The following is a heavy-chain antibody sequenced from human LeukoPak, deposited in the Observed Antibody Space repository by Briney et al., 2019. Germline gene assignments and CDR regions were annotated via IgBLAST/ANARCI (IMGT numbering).Heavy chain of an antibody. V-gene: IGHV4-34*01. CDR1: GGSFSGYY. Sequence: SETLSLTCAVYGGSFSGYYWSWIRQPPGKGLEWIGEINHSGSTNYNPSLKSRVTISVDTSKNQFSLKLSSVTAADTAVYYCARGGGRSSSSRNWFDPWGQGTLVTVSS. CDR3: ARGGGRSSSSRNWFDP. J-gene: IGHJ5*02. D-gene: IGHD6-6*01. CDR2: INHSGST.